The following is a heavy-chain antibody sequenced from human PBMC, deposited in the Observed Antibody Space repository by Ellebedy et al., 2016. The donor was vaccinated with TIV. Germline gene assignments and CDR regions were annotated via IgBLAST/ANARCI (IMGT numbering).Heavy chain of an antibody. D-gene: IGHD3-9*01. V-gene: IGHV3-9*01. CDR3: ARDVGPGFIGYFDS. J-gene: IGHJ4*02. CDR1: GFTFDDYA. Sequence: PGGSLRLSCAASGFTFDDYALHWVRQVPGKGLEWVSSITWNSVNIAYADSVKGRFLISRDNARNSLYLQKNSLRTEDTALYYCARDVGPGFIGYFDSWGQGTLVTVSS. CDR2: ITWNSVNI.